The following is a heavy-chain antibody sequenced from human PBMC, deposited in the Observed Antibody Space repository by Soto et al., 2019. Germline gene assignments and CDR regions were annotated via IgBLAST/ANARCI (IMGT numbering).Heavy chain of an antibody. Sequence: PGGSLRLSCAASGFTFSSYAMHWVRQAPGKGLEYVSAISSNGGSTYYADSVKGRFTISRDNSKNTLYLQMGSLRAEDMAVYYCARGMTSERYTLGEYYYYGMDVWGQGTTVTVSS. CDR3: ARGMTSERYTLGEYYYYGMDV. CDR2: ISSNGGST. V-gene: IGHV3-64*02. CDR1: GFTFSSYA. D-gene: IGHD1-1*01. J-gene: IGHJ6*02.